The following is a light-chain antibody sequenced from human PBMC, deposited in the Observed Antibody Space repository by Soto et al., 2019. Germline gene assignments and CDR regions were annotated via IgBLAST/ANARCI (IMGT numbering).Light chain of an antibody. CDR2: EVS. CDR1: RSDIGDYNY. CDR3: HSYTSVTTPHLV. J-gene: IGLJ2*01. V-gene: IGLV2-14*01. Sequence: QSALTQPASVSGSPGQSITISCTGSRSDIGDYNYVSWFQQHPGTAPKLIIFEVSNRPSGISDRVSGSKSGNTAYLTISGLQPEDGADYYCHSYTSVTTPHLVFGGGTKLTVL.